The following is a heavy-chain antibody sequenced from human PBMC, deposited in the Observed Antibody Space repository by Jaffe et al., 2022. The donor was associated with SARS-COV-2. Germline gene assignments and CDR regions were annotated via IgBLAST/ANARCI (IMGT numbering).Heavy chain of an antibody. V-gene: IGHV1-18*01. D-gene: IGHD6-19*01. Sequence: QAQLMQSGTEVKEPGASVKVSCKASGYAFTKHGINWVRQAPGQGLEWMGWISAYNGDTNYAQKFQGRLTMTTDSFTTTAYMELRGLTSDDTGVYYCSKDPSNTSGRSPWFDPWGQGTLVTVSS. CDR2: ISAYNGDT. CDR1: GYAFTKHG. J-gene: IGHJ5*02. CDR3: SKDPSNTSGRSPWFDP.